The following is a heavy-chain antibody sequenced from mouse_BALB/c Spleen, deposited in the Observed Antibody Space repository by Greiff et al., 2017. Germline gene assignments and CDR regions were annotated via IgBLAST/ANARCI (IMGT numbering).Heavy chain of an antibody. Sequence: EVQGVESGGGLVKPGGSLKLSCAASGFTFSSYAMSWVRQTPEKRLEWVATISSGGSYTYYPDSVKGRFTISRDNAKNTLYLQMSSLRSEDTAMYYCARDGNYPSFAYWGQGTLVTVSA. J-gene: IGHJ3*01. V-gene: IGHV5-9-3*01. CDR3: ARDGNYPSFAY. CDR1: GFTFSSYA. CDR2: ISSGGSYT. D-gene: IGHD2-1*01.